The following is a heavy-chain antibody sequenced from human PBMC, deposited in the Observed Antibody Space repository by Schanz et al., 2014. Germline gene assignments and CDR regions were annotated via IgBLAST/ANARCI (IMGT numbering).Heavy chain of an antibody. CDR2: VYHSGGT. Sequence: QVQLQESGPGLVKPSGTLSLTCAVSGGSISNANWWSWVRQPPGKGLQWIGEVYHSGGTNYNPSLKVGVTISLDVSKNQFSLRLNSVTAADTAVYYCARSVGMVRRYFDSWGQGNLVTVSS. CDR3: ARSVGMVRRYFDS. J-gene: IGHJ4*02. CDR1: GGSISNANW. V-gene: IGHV4-4*02. D-gene: IGHD5-18*01.